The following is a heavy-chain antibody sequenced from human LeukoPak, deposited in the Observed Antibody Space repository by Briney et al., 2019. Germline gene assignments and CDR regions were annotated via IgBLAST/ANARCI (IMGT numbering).Heavy chain of an antibody. CDR1: GYTFTSYA. V-gene: IGHV1-18*01. CDR3: ARGTPMVRGVITDTYYYYGMAV. Sequence: ASVKGSCKGSGYTFTSYAISWVRQAPGQELECIGWSSAYNGNTNYVQKRQGTGTMTTDTSTTTAYMGLRSLRSDDTAVYYCARGTPMVRGVITDTYYYYGMAVWGQGTTVTVSS. D-gene: IGHD3-10*01. CDR2: SSAYNGNT. J-gene: IGHJ6*02.